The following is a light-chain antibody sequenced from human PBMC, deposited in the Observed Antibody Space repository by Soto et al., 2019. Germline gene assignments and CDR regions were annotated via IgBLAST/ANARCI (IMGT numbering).Light chain of an antibody. CDR3: QSYDSSLSGWV. V-gene: IGLV2-14*01. J-gene: IGLJ3*02. Sequence: QSALTQPASVSGSPGQSITISCTGTSSDFGGYTYVSWYQQHPGKAPKLIIYDVSNRPSGVPDRFSGSKSGTSASLAITGLQAEDEADYYCQSYDSSLSGWVFGGGTQLTVL. CDR1: SSDFGGYTY. CDR2: DVS.